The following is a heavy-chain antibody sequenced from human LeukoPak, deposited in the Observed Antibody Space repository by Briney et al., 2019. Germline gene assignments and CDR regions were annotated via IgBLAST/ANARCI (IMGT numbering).Heavy chain of an antibody. V-gene: IGHV3-30*02. CDR1: GFTFSSYG. CDR2: IRYDGSNK. J-gene: IGHJ4*02. Sequence: GGSLRLSCAASGFTFSSYGMHWVRQAPGKGLEWVAFIRYDGSNKYFADSVKGRFTISRDNSKNTLSLQLNSLRAEDTAVYYCARDQVVGNYFDYWGQGTLVTVSS. CDR3: ARDQVVGNYFDY. D-gene: IGHD1-26*01.